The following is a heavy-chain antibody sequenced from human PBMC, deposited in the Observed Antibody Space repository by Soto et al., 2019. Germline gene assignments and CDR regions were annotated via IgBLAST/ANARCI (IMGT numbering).Heavy chain of an antibody. D-gene: IGHD3-3*01. CDR1: GGSISSSNYY. Sequence: QLQLQVSGPGLVKPSETLSLTCTVSGGSISSSNYYWGWIRQPPGKGLEWIGSIYYSGSTYYNPSLKSRVTISVDTSKNQFSLKLSSVSAADTAVYYCARGHGGITVFGAPGHFDYWGQGTLVTVSS. CDR2: IYYSGST. CDR3: ARGHGGITVFGAPGHFDY. J-gene: IGHJ4*02. V-gene: IGHV4-39*01.